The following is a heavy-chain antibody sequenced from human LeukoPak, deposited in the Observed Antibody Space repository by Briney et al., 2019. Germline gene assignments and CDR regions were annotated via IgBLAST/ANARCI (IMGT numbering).Heavy chain of an antibody. V-gene: IGHV5-51*01. D-gene: IGHD2-15*01. J-gene: IGHJ5*02. CDR2: MYSGDSET. CDR1: GSRVTNYW. CDR3: ARHLRGYCSGGTCWDNWLDP. Sequence: GESLKISCKASGSRVTNYWIGWVRHMPRQGMEWIGFMYSGDSETRYSPACQGRVAISVDKSINTAFLQWSSLKASDTAIYYCARHLRGYCSGGTCWDNWLDPWGQGTLVTVSS.